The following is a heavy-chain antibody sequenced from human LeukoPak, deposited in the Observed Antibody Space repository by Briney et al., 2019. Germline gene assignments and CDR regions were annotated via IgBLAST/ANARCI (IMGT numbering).Heavy chain of an antibody. CDR1: GYSFTNFG. V-gene: IGHV1-18*01. D-gene: IGHD3-16*01. CDR2: ISGYNGDT. CDR3: VRAPADPLRPYGMNV. J-gene: IGHJ6*02. Sequence: ASVKVSCKASGYSFTNFGATWVRQAPGQGLEWMGWISGYNGDTNYAQRFQGRVTMTTDASTSTAYMELKTLRSDDTAVFYCVRAPADPLRPYGMNVWGQGTTVIVSS.